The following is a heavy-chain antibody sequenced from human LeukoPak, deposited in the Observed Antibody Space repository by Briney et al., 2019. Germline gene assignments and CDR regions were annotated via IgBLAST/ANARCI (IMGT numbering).Heavy chain of an antibody. CDR1: GFSLSTSGMA. J-gene: IGHJ4*02. CDR2: IYWDDDK. CDR3: AHRRPSGGSGIFDY. D-gene: IGHD2-15*01. V-gene: IGHV2-5*02. Sequence: SGPTLVNPTQTLTLTCTFSGFSLSTSGMAVGWIRQPPGKALEWLALIYWDDDKRYSPSLKSRLTITKGTSKNQVVLTMTDMDPVDTATYYCAHRRPSGGSGIFDYWGQGTLVTVSS.